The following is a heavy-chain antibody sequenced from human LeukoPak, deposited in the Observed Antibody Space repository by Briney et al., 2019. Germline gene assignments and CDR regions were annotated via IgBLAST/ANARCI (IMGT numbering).Heavy chain of an antibody. D-gene: IGHD3-3*01. J-gene: IGHJ3*02. CDR2: ISYDGSNK. Sequence: GRSLRLSCAASGFTFSSYAMHWVRQAPGKGLEWVAVISYDGSNKYYADSVKGRFTISRDNAKNSLYLQMNSLRAEDTAVYYCARDYDFWSGYPGAFDIWGQGTMVTVSS. CDR3: ARDYDFWSGYPGAFDI. CDR1: GFTFSSYA. V-gene: IGHV3-30-3*01.